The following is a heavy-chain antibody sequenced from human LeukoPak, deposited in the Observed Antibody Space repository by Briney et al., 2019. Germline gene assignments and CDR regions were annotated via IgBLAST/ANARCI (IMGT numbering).Heavy chain of an antibody. V-gene: IGHV3-30*03. Sequence: PGRSLRLSCAASGFTFSSYGMHWVRQAPGKGLGWVAVISYDGSNKYYADSVKGRFTISRDNSKNTLYLQMNSLRAEDTAVYYCAAPIPPKAFDIWGQGTMVTVSS. CDR2: ISYDGSNK. J-gene: IGHJ3*02. CDR1: GFTFSSYG. CDR3: AAPIPPKAFDI.